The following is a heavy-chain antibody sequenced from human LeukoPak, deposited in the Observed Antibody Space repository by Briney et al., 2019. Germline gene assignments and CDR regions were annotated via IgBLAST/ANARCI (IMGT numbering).Heavy chain of an antibody. Sequence: GASVKVSCKASGGTFSSYAISWVRQAPGQGLEWMGGIIPIFGTANYAQKFQGRVTITTDESTSTAYMELSSLRSEDTAVYYCAYSTLGYCSGGSCPFPNSWGQGTMDTVSS. J-gene: IGHJ3*01. CDR1: GGTFSSYA. D-gene: IGHD2-15*01. V-gene: IGHV1-69*05. CDR2: IIPIFGTA. CDR3: AYSTLGYCSGGSCPFPNS.